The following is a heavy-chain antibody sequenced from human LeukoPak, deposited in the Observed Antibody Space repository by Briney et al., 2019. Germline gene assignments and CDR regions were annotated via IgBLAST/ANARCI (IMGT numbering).Heavy chain of an antibody. D-gene: IGHD4-11*01. CDR1: GGSISSGSYY. V-gene: IGHV4-39*07. Sequence: SETLSLTCTVSGGSISSGSYYWGWIRQPPGKGLEWIGSIYYSGSTYYNPSLKSRVTISVATSKNQFSLKLSSVTAADTAVYYCARDQIPDYSNYNGFDPWGQGTLVTVSS. CDR3: ARDQIPDYSNYNGFDP. CDR2: IYYSGST. J-gene: IGHJ5*02.